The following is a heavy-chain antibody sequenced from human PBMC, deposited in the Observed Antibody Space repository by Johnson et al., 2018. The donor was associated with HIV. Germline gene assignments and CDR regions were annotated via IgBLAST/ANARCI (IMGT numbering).Heavy chain of an antibody. Sequence: MLLVESGGGVVQPGRSLRLSCAASGFTFSSYDMHWVRQATGKGLEWVSAIGTAGDTYYPGSVKGRFTISRENAKNSLYLQMNSLRAEDTAVYYCARDRTSQRWELLPDDAFDIWGQGTMVTVSS. CDR3: ARDRTSQRWELLPDDAFDI. CDR1: GFTFSSYD. CDR2: IGTAGDT. V-gene: IGHV3-13*01. D-gene: IGHD1-26*01. J-gene: IGHJ3*02.